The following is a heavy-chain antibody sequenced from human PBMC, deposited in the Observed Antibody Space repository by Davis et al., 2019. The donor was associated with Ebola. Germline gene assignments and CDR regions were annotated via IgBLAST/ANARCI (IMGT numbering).Heavy chain of an antibody. CDR1: GFTFSISG. J-gene: IGHJ4*02. CDR2: IRSDGSVK. Sequence: PGGSLRLSCAASGFTFSISGMHWVRQAPGKGLEWVAFIRSDGSVKYYADSLKGRFTISRDYSKNTLSLQMNSLRAEDTALYYCAKVEAKGLWGQGTLVTVSS. CDR3: AKVEAKGL. V-gene: IGHV3-30*02.